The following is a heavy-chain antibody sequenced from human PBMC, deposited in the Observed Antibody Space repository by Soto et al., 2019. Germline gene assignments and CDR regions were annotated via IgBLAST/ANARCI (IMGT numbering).Heavy chain of an antibody. CDR2: ISPYNGNA. CDR1: GYTFTDYG. Sequence: QVQLLQSGADVKKPGASVKVSCTASGYTFTDYGITWVRQAPGQGPEWMGWISPYNGNADYAQILQGRITMTTDTSTSTAYMELRWLRSDDTAVYYCTKGGGGHYYDWYGMDVWGQGTTVTVSS. J-gene: IGHJ6*02. CDR3: TKGGGGHYYDWYGMDV. V-gene: IGHV1-18*01.